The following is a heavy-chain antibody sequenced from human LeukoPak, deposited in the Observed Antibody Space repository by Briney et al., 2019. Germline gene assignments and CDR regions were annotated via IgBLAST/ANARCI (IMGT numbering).Heavy chain of an antibody. J-gene: IGHJ4*02. D-gene: IGHD6-25*01. CDR2: IFPSGGEI. CDR1: GFTFSTFA. V-gene: IGHV3-23*01. Sequence: GGSLRLSCAASGFTFSTFAMIWVRQPPGKGLEWVSSIFPSGGEIHYADSVRGRFTISRDNSKSTLSLQMNSLRAEDTAVYYCAKGESLGIAAVDYWGQGTLVTVSS. CDR3: AKGESLGIAAVDY.